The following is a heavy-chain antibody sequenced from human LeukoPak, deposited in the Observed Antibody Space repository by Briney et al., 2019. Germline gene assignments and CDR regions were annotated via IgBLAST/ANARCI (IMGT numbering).Heavy chain of an antibody. Sequence: SETRYLTCTVSGGSISTYYWSWIRQPPGKGLEWIGYVYYSGTTNYKYKSSLKSRVTISVDTSKNQFSLRLSSVTAADTAVYYCARSDRDLWYFDLWGRGTLVTVSS. V-gene: IGHV4-59*01. CDR3: ARSDRDLWYFDL. J-gene: IGHJ2*01. CDR1: GGSISTYY. CDR2: VYYSGTT.